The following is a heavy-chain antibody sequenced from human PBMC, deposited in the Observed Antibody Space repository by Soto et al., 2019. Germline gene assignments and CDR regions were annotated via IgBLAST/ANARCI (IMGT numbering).Heavy chain of an antibody. Sequence: ESGGGVVQPGRSLRLSCAASGFTFSSYGMHWVRQAPGKGLEWVAVISYDGSNKYYADSVKGRFTISRDNSKNTLYLQMNSLRAEDTAVYYCAKVRYGDFLFDYWGQGTLVTVSS. V-gene: IGHV3-30*18. D-gene: IGHD4-17*01. CDR3: AKVRYGDFLFDY. CDR1: GFTFSSYG. CDR2: ISYDGSNK. J-gene: IGHJ4*02.